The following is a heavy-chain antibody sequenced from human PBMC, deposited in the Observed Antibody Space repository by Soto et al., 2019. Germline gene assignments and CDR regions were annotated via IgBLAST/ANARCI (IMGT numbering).Heavy chain of an antibody. V-gene: IGHV1-18*01. CDR1: GYTFTSYG. CDR2: ISAYNGNT. J-gene: IGHJ5*02. CDR3: ARVVSGDSSSSDQNWFDP. Sequence: ASVKVSCKASGYTFTSYGISWVRQAPGQGLEWMGWISAYNGNTNYAQKLQGRVTMTTDTSTSTAYMELRSLRSDDTAVYYCARVVSGDSSSSDQNWFDPWGQGTLVTVSS. D-gene: IGHD6-13*01.